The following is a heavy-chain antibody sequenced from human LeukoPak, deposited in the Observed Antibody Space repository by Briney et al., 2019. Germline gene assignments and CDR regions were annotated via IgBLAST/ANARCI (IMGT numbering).Heavy chain of an antibody. CDR1: GGTFSSYA. Sequence: GSSVKVSCKASGGTFSSYAISWVRQAPGQGLEWMGRIIPILGIANYAQKFQGRVTITADKSTSTAYMELSSLRSEDTAVYYCATHHSSGLYYFDYWGQGTLVTVSS. J-gene: IGHJ4*02. D-gene: IGHD6-19*01. CDR2: IIPILGIA. CDR3: ATHHSSGLYYFDY. V-gene: IGHV1-69*04.